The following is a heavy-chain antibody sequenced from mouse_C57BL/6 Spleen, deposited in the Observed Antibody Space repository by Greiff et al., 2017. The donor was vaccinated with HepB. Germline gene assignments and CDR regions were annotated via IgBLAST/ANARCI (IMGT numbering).Heavy chain of an antibody. D-gene: IGHD1-1*01. CDR2: IWSGGST. CDR3: ARNYYYGSSYRFDY. Sequence: VKLQQSGPGLVQPSQSLSITCTVSGFSLTSYGVHWVRQSPGKGLEWLGVIWSGGSTDYNAAFISRLSISKDNSKSQVFFKMNSLQADDTAIYYCARNYYYGSSYRFDYWGQGTTLTVSS. CDR1: GFSLTSYG. J-gene: IGHJ2*01. V-gene: IGHV2-2*01.